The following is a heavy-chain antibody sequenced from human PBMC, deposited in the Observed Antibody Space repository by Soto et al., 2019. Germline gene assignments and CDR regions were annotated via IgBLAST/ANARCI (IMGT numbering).Heavy chain of an antibody. CDR2: IYPGDSDT. CDR3: APTYTTTTVDY. V-gene: IGHV5-51*01. Sequence: GESLKISCKGSGYSFTSFWIGWVRQMPGKGLEFMGIIYPGDSDTRYSPSFQGQVTISADKSSSTAYLQWSSLKASDTAMYYCAPTYTTTTVDYWGQETLVPVSS. CDR1: GYSFTSFW. D-gene: IGHD1-26*01. J-gene: IGHJ4*02.